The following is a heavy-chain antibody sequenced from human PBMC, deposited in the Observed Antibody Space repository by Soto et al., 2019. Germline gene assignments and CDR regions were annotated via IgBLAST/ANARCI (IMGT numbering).Heavy chain of an antibody. CDR3: ARGAGGSSSYIDY. CDR2: INHSGSS. CDR1: GGSFSGYF. Sequence: WETRSLTCAVYGGSFSGYFWTWIRQPPGKGLEWIGEINHSGSSNYNPSLKRRLTISVDTSKSQFSLKLSSVTAADTAVYYCARGAGGSSSYIDYWGQGTLVTVSS. V-gene: IGHV4-34*01. J-gene: IGHJ4*02. D-gene: IGHD6-19*01.